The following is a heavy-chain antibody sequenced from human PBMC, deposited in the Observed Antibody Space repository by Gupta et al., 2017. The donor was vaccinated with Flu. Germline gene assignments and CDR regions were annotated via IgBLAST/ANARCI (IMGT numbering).Heavy chain of an antibody. Sequence: QLVQSGGGLVKPGGSLRLSCAASGFNFNSHSMTWVRQAPGKGLEWVSSISGDSKYIYYADSVKGRFTISRDNAKTSLYLEINSLGVDDTAVYFCARENSRQGDYYGMDVWGQGTAVIVSS. CDR3: ARENSRQGDYYGMDV. D-gene: IGHD3-16*01. CDR2: ISGDSKYI. CDR1: GFNFNSHS. V-gene: IGHV3-21*01. J-gene: IGHJ6*02.